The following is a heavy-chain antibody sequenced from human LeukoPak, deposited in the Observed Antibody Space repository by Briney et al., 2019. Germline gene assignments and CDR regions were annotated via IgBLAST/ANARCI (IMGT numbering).Heavy chain of an antibody. V-gene: IGHV1-2*02. Sequence: ASVKVSCKASGYTFTGYYMHWVRQAPRQGLEWMGWINPNSGGTNYAQKFQGRVTMTRDTSISTAYMELSRLRSDDTAVYYCARAGGYCSSTSCYSIVWFDPWGQGTLVTVSS. CDR3: ARAGGYCSSTSCYSIVWFDP. CDR2: INPNSGGT. D-gene: IGHD2-2*01. CDR1: GYTFTGYY. J-gene: IGHJ5*02.